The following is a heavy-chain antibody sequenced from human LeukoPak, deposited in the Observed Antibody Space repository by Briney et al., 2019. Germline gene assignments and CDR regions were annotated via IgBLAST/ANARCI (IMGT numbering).Heavy chain of an antibody. D-gene: IGHD2-21*02. CDR3: ARVGGVTDTPFDY. V-gene: IGHV1-69*05. J-gene: IGHJ4*02. CDR1: GGTFSSYA. Sequence: GASVKVSCTASGGTFSSYAISWVRQAPGQGLEWMGGIIPIFGTANYAQMFQGRVTITTDESTTTAYMELSSLRSEDTAVYYCARVGGVTDTPFDYWGQGTLVTVSS. CDR2: IIPIFGTA.